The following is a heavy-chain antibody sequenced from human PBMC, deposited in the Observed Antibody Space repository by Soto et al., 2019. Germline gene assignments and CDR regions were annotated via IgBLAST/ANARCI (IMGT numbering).Heavy chain of an antibody. CDR1: GGTFSRYT. V-gene: IGHV1-69*08. J-gene: IGHJ3*02. CDR2: IIPSLGIA. Sequence: QVQLVQSGAEVKKPGSSVKVSCKAYGGTFSRYTISWMRQCPGHGLECMGRIIPSLGIANYAQKFQGRVTITADKTTSTANMERSSLRSEDTAVYYCARETPPPYNWNDGAFDIWGQGTMVTVSS. D-gene: IGHD1-20*01. CDR3: ARETPPPYNWNDGAFDI.